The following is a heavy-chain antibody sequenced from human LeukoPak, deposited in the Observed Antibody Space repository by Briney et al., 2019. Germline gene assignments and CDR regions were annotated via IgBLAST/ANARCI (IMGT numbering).Heavy chain of an antibody. Sequence: PGGSLRLSCAASGFTFSSYSMNWVRQAPGKWLEWVSSISSSSYIYYADSVKGRFTISRDNAKNSLYLQMNSLRAEDTAVYYCAREIAVAGTDYWGQGTLVTVSS. V-gene: IGHV3-21*01. CDR1: GFTFSSYS. J-gene: IGHJ4*02. D-gene: IGHD6-19*01. CDR2: ISSSSYI. CDR3: AREIAVAGTDY.